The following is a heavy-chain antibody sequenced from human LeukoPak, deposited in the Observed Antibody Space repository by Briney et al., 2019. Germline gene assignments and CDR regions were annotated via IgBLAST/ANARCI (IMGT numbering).Heavy chain of an antibody. CDR3: AKDQYNWNEAFDY. Sequence: GGSLRLSCAASGFTFSKYAMNWVRQAPGTGLEWVSAITGSGGSTYYADSVKGRFTISRDNSKNMLYLQMNSLRAEDTAVYYCAKDQYNWNEAFDYWGQGTLVTVSS. CDR2: ITGSGGST. CDR1: GFTFSKYA. J-gene: IGHJ4*02. V-gene: IGHV3-23*01. D-gene: IGHD1-20*01.